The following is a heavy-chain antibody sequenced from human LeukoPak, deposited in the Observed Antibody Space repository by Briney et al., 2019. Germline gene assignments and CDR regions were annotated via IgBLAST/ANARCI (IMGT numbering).Heavy chain of an antibody. V-gene: IGHV4-4*07. Sequence: SETLSLTCTVSGDSLDGHYWYWIRQPAGKGLEWIGRIYSSGSRNYAPPLKSRVTMSIDTSKKSLSLKLNTVTAADTAVYYCARLNGDGFDIWGQGAKVTVSS. CDR1: GDSLDGHY. D-gene: IGHD2-8*01. CDR2: IYSSGSR. J-gene: IGHJ3*02. CDR3: ARLNGDGFDI.